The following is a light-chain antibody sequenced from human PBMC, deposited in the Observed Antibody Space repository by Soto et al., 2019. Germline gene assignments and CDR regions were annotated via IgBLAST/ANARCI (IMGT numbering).Light chain of an antibody. Sequence: DIQMTQSPSSLSASVGDRVTITCRASQGISNFLAWYQQKPGKVPKLLISAASTLHSGVPSRFSGSGSGTDFTITITSLQPDDVATYYCQKYSSVITFGQGTRLEI. CDR2: AAS. CDR1: QGISNF. J-gene: IGKJ5*01. CDR3: QKYSSVIT. V-gene: IGKV1-27*01.